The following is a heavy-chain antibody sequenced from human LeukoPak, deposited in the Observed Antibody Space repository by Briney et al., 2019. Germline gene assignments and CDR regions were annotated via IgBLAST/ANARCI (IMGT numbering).Heavy chain of an antibody. D-gene: IGHD3-10*01. CDR1: GFTFSSYS. V-gene: IGHV3-48*02. J-gene: IGHJ4*02. CDR3: ARSYGYFDY. Sequence: GGSLRLSCAASGFTFSSYSMSWVRPAAGKGLEWVSYICASSTTIYYADSVKGRFTISRDNAKNSLFLQMNSLKDEDTAVYYCARSYGYFDYWGQGTLVTVSS. CDR2: ICASSTTI.